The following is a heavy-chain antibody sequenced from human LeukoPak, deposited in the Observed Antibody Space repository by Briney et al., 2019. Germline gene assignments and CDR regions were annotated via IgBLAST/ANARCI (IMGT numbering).Heavy chain of an antibody. CDR2: ISSSGSTK. J-gene: IGHJ4*02. CDR1: GFTFSSYA. CDR3: PRGSEWDLLGSCDY. V-gene: IGHV3-48*04. D-gene: IGHD1-26*01. Sequence: GGSLRLSCAASGFTFSSYAMHWVRQAPGKGLEWVSYISSSGSTKYYADSVKGRFTISRDNAKNSLYLQMNNLRAEDTAVYYCPRGSEWDLLGSCDYWGQGTLVTVSS.